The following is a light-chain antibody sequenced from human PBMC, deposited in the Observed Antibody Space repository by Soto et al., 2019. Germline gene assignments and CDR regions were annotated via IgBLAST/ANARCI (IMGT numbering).Light chain of an antibody. CDR2: GAS. V-gene: IGKV3-20*01. CDR3: QHYGNSAWT. J-gene: IGKJ1*01. CDR1: ETLSTKY. Sequence: EIVLPQSPGTLSLSPGASSPLSGRASETLSTKYLAWYQQKPGQAPRLLISGASRRATGIPGRVSGSGSGTDFTLTISRLEPEDFAVYYCQHYGNSAWTFGQGTKVDIK.